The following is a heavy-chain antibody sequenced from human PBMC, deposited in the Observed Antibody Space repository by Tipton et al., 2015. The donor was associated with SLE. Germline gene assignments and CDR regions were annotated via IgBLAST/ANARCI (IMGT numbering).Heavy chain of an antibody. D-gene: IGHD6-13*01. V-gene: IGHV4-34*01. CDR3: ARDGGQRVVSGTYDFYYYGLDV. J-gene: IGHJ6*02. Sequence: TLSLTCTVFDGSLSGYYWTWIRLSPGKGLEWIGEVSHDGGANYHPSLESRGTISLETSKNQFSLKLTSVTAADTAVYYCARDGGQRVVSGTYDFYYYGLDVWGQGTTVTVSS. CDR2: VSHDGGA. CDR1: DGSLSGYY.